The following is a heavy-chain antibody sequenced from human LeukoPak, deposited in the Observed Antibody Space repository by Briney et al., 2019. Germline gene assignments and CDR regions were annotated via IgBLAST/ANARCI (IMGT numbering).Heavy chain of an antibody. Sequence: PGGSLRLSCAASGFTFSSYAMSWVRQAPGKGLEWVSAISGSGGSTYYADSVKGRFTISRDNAKNSLYLQMNSLRAEDTAVYYCARKWELGISAYYYYGMDVWGQGTTVTVSS. D-gene: IGHD1-26*01. CDR3: ARKWELGISAYYYYGMDV. CDR2: ISGSGGST. V-gene: IGHV3-23*01. J-gene: IGHJ6*02. CDR1: GFTFSSYA.